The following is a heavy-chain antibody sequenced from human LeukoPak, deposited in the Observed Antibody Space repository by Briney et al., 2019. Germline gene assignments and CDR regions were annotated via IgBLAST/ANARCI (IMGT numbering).Heavy chain of an antibody. D-gene: IGHD3-22*01. Sequence: AGESLKISCKGSGYSFTSYWTGWVRQMPGKGLEWMGIIYPGDSDTRYSPSFQGQVTISADKSISTAYLQWSSLKASDTAMYYCARYYYDSSGYLPPDAFDIWGQGTMVTVSS. CDR1: GYSFTSYW. J-gene: IGHJ3*02. CDR3: ARYYYDSSGYLPPDAFDI. V-gene: IGHV5-51*01. CDR2: IYPGDSDT.